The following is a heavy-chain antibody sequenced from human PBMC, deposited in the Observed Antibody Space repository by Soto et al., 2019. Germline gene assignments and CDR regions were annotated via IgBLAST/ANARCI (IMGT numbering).Heavy chain of an antibody. CDR3: AREVGGGYSYGFRYYYGMDV. CDR1: GGSVSSGSYY. Sequence: SETLSLTCTVSGGSVSSGSYYWSWIRQPPGKGLEWIGYIYYSGSTNYNPSLKSRVTISVDTSKNQFSLKLSSVTAADTAVYYCAREVGGGYSYGFRYYYGMDVWGQGTTVTVSS. V-gene: IGHV4-61*01. CDR2: IYYSGST. D-gene: IGHD5-18*01. J-gene: IGHJ6*02.